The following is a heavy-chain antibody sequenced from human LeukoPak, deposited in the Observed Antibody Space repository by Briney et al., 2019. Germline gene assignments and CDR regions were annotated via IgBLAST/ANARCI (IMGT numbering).Heavy chain of an antibody. V-gene: IGHV3-9*01. D-gene: IGHD3-10*01. J-gene: IGHJ4*02. CDR3: ARAYYGSGSYECFDY. CDR2: ISWNSGSI. CDR1: GFTFDDYA. Sequence: GGSLRLSCAASGFTFDDYAMHWVRQAPGKGLEWVSGISWNSGSIGYADSVKGRFTISRDNAKNSLYLQMNSLRAEDTAVYYCARAYYGSGSYECFDYWGQGTLVTVSS.